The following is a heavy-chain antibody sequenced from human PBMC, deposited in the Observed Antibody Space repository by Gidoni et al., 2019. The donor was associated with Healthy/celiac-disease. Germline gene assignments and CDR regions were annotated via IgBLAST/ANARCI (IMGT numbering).Heavy chain of an antibody. CDR1: GFTFSSYG. CDR2: ISDDGSNK. V-gene: IGHV3-30*18. D-gene: IGHD5-12*01. Sequence: ESGGGVVQPGRSLRLSCAASGFTFSSYGMHWVRQAPGKGQEWVAVISDDGSNKYYADSVKGRFTISRDNSKNTLYLQMNSLRAEDTAVYYCAKGPYSGYVGFYYYYYGMDVWGQGTTVTVSS. CDR3: AKGPYSGYVGFYYYYYGMDV. J-gene: IGHJ6*02.